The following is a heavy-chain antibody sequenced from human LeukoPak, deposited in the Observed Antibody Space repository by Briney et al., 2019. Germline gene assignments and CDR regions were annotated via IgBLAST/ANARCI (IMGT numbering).Heavy chain of an antibody. V-gene: IGHV1-69*05. J-gene: IGHJ4*02. CDR2: IIPIFGTA. Sequence: ASVKVSCKASGGTFSSYAISWVRQAPGQGLEWMGGIIPIFGTANYAQKFQGRVTITTDESTSTAYMELSSLRSEDTAVYYCAREGGRYYGSGSQAFDYWGQGTLVTVSS. D-gene: IGHD3-10*01. CDR1: GGTFSSYA. CDR3: AREGGRYYGSGSQAFDY.